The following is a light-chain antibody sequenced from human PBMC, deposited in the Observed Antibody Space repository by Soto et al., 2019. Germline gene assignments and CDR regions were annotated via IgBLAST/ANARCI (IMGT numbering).Light chain of an antibody. CDR1: SSDVGGYNY. CDR2: DVS. Sequence: QSVLTQPASVSGSPGQSITISCTGTSSDVGGYNYVSWYQQHPGKAPKLRIYDVSNRPSGVSNRFSGSKSGNTASLTISGLQAEDEADYYCSSYTRSSTLYVFGTGTKVTVL. V-gene: IGLV2-14*01. CDR3: SSYTRSSTLYV. J-gene: IGLJ1*01.